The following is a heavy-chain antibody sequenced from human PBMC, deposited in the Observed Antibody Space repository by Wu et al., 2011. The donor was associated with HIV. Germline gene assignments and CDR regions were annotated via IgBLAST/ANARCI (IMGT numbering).Heavy chain of an antibody. Sequence: EVKKPGASVKVSCKASGYTFTNYDISWVRQAPGQGLEWMGWISAYNGDTNYVQILQGRVTMTTDTSTSTAYMELSSLRSEDTAVYYCARVDHWNDRGFDYWGQGTLVTVSS. D-gene: IGHD1-1*01. V-gene: IGHV1-18*01. CDR1: GYTFTNYD. J-gene: IGHJ4*02. CDR3: ARVDHWNDRGFDY. CDR2: ISAYNGDT.